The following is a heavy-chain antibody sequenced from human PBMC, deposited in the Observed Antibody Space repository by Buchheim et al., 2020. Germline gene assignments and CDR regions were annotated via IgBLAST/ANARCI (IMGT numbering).Heavy chain of an antibody. CDR1: GFTFSSYW. D-gene: IGHD6-13*01. Sequence: EVQLVESGGGLVQPGGSLRLSCASSGFTFSSYWMSWVRQAPGKGLEWLANIKQDGSAKYYVVSVKGRFSISRDNAKNSLYLKMNSLRAEDTAVYYCARTIAAKRGHYFDYWGQGTL. V-gene: IGHV3-7*01. CDR3: ARTIAAKRGHYFDY. J-gene: IGHJ4*02. CDR2: IKQDGSAK.